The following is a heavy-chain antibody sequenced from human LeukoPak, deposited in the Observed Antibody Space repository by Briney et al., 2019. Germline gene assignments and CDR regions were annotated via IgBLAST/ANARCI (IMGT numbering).Heavy chain of an antibody. CDR2: MNPNSGNT. D-gene: IGHD1-7*01. CDR3: ARGGEIQLELQDYYYYYYMDV. V-gene: IGHV1-8*01. J-gene: IGHJ6*03. CDR1: GYTFTSYD. Sequence: ASVKVSCKASGYTFTSYDINWVRQATGQGLEWMGWMNPNSGNTGYAQKFQGRVTMTRNTSISTAYMELSSLRSEDTAVYYCARGGEIQLELQDYYYYYYMDVWGKGTTVTVSS.